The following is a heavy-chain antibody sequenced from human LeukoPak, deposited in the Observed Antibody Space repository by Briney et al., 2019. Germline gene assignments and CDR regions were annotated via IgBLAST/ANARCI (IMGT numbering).Heavy chain of an antibody. Sequence: SETLSLTCTVSGDSIRSYYWSWVRQPPGKGLEWIGCIYYSGSTNYNPSLESRVTISLDTSKNQFSLKLSSVTAADTAVYYCARTTYYYDSSGSYVYYFDSWGQGTLVTVSS. D-gene: IGHD3-22*01. CDR3: ARTTYYYDSSGSYVYYFDS. CDR2: IYYSGST. V-gene: IGHV4-59*08. CDR1: GDSIRSYY. J-gene: IGHJ4*02.